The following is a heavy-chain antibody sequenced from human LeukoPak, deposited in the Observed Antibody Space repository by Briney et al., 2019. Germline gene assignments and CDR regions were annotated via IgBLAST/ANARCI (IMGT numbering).Heavy chain of an antibody. J-gene: IGHJ4*02. CDR2: INPSDSYT. CDR1: EYSFTSYW. Sequence: GESLKISCKGSEYSFTSYWISWVRQMPGKGLEWMGKINPSDSYTNYSPSFQGHVTISADKSISTAYLQWSSLKASDTAMYYCARRGYSGYDYFDYWGQGTLVTVSS. CDR3: ARRGYSGYDYFDY. V-gene: IGHV5-10-1*01. D-gene: IGHD5-12*01.